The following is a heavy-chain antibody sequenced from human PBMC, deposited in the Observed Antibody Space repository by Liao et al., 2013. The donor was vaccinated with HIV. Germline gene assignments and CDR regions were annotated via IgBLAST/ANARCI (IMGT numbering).Heavy chain of an antibody. Sequence: QVQLQESGPGLVKPSETLSLTCTVSDDSIVSYYWSWIRQPAGKGLEWIGRFSTTSTNYNPSLKSRVTISLDMSKNQFSLRLSSVTAADTAMYYCARLPAVPRGGFDMWGQGTMVTVSS. CDR2: FSTTST. CDR1: DDSIVSYY. D-gene: IGHD1-26*01. V-gene: IGHV4-4*07. CDR3: ARLPAVPRGGFDM. J-gene: IGHJ3*02.